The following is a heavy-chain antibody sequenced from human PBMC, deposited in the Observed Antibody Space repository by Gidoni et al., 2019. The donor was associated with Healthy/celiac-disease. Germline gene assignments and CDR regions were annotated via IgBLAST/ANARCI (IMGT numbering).Heavy chain of an antibody. CDR1: GFPFSSYA. CDR2: ISGSGGST. J-gene: IGHJ4*02. CDR3: AKDPVLRYFDMEDY. Sequence: EVQLLESGGGLVQPGGSLRLSCAAAGFPFSSYAMSWVRQAPGKGVEWGSAISGSGGSTYYADSVKGRFTISRDNSKNTLYLQMNSLRAEDTAVYYCAKDPVLRYFDMEDYWGQGTLVTVSS. D-gene: IGHD3-9*01. V-gene: IGHV3-23*01.